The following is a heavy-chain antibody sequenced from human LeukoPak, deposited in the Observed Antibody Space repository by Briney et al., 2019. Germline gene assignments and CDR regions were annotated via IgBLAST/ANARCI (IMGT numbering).Heavy chain of an antibody. CDR3: ARDLPDVLTGYSDNAFDI. V-gene: IGHV3-7*03. CDR1: GLHFTSYW. Sequence: GGSLRLSCAVSGLHFTSYWMTWVRQAPGKGLEWIGNIKQDGSDTNYVDSVKGRFTISRDNAKRLLFLQMNSLRAEDTAVYYCARDLPDVLTGYSDNAFDIWGQGTMVTVSS. D-gene: IGHD3-9*01. J-gene: IGHJ3*02. CDR2: IKQDGSDT.